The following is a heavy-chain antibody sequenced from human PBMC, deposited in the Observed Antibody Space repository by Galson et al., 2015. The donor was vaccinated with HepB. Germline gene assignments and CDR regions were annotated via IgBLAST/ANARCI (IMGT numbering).Heavy chain of an antibody. D-gene: IGHD3-3*01. Sequence: SVKVSCKVSGSTLTELSMRWVRQAPGKGLEWMGGFDPEDGETIYAQKFQGRVTMTEDTSTDTAYMELSSLRSEDTAVYYCATEGRGGFTIFGVVTPFYGMDVWGQGTTVTVSS. J-gene: IGHJ6*02. CDR3: ATEGRGGFTIFGVVTPFYGMDV. CDR1: GSTLTELS. V-gene: IGHV1-24*01. CDR2: FDPEDGET.